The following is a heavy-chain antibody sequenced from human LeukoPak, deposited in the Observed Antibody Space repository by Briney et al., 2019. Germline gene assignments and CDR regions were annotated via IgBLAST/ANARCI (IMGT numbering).Heavy chain of an antibody. D-gene: IGHD1-26*01. V-gene: IGHV1-8*01. CDR3: ARGSGSYFHFDY. CDR2: MNPNSGNT. CDR1: GYTFTSYD. Sequence: ASVKVSCKASGYTFTSYDINWVREAPGQGLERMGWMNPNSGNTGYAQKFQGRVTMTRNTSISTAYMELRSLRSEDTAVYYCARGSGSYFHFDYWGQGTLVTVSS. J-gene: IGHJ4*02.